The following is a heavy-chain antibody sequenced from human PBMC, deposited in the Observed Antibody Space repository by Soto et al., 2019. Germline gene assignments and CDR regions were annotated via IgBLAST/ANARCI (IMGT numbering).Heavy chain of an antibody. CDR3: TKEQSNYPDTWFDP. CDR2: IDGGGTKT. Sequence: PGGSLRLSCAASGFTFSNHAMSWVRQAPGTGLEWVSAIDGGGTKTYYADSVKGRFTISRDNSMNTLYLQMDSLRAEDTAIYYCTKEQSNYPDTWFDPWGQGTRVTVSS. J-gene: IGHJ5*02. D-gene: IGHD4-4*01. CDR1: GFTFSNHA. V-gene: IGHV3-23*01.